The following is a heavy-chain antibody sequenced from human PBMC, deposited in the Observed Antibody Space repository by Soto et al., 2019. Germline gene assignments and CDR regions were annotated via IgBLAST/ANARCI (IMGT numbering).Heavy chain of an antibody. V-gene: IGHV6-1*01. Sequence: SQTLSLTCVISGDSVSSNGACWNWIRQSPSRGLQWLGRIYYRSKWFHDYAASVESRMAINPDTSRNQFSLQQNYVTPEDTAVYYCARVHCSAGTCLDGLDFWGQGTTVTVSS. J-gene: IGHJ6*02. D-gene: IGHD2-15*01. CDR1: GDSVSSNGAC. CDR2: IYYRSKWFH. CDR3: ARVHCSAGTCLDGLDF.